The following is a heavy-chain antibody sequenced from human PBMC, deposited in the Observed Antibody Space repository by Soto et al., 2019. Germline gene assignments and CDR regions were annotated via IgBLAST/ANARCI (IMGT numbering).Heavy chain of an antibody. CDR1: GFTFSSYS. D-gene: IGHD3-9*01. CDR2: ISSSSSYI. CDR3: ARDPRRSYYDVLTGYGGFDP. J-gene: IGHJ5*02. V-gene: IGHV3-21*01. Sequence: GGSLRLSCAASGFTFSSYSMNWVRQAPGKGLEWVSSISSSSSYIYYADSVKGRFTISRDNAKNSLYLQMNSLRAEDTAVYYCARDPRRSYYDVLTGYGGFDPWGQGTLVTVSS.